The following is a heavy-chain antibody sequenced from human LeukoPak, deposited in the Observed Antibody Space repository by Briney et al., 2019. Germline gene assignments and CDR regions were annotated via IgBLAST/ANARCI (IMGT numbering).Heavy chain of an antibody. V-gene: IGHV3-48*04. CDR3: ARGWELVDY. D-gene: IGHD1-26*01. CDR2: ISSSSTI. J-gene: IGHJ4*02. Sequence: GGSLRLSCAASGFTFSSYSMNWVRQAPGKGLEWVSYISSSSTIYYADSVKGRFTISRDNAKNSLYLQMNSLRAEDTAVYYCARGWELVDYWGQGTLVTVSS. CDR1: GFTFSSYS.